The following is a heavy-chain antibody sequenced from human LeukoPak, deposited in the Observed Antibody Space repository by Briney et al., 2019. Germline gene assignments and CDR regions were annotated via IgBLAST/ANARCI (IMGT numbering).Heavy chain of an antibody. D-gene: IGHD3-16*02. CDR2: IKQDGSEK. CDR3: ARGDTQSKYRQFDS. CDR1: GFTFDTYW. Sequence: GGSLRLSCAASGFTFDTYWVSWVRPAPGKGLEWVANIKQDGSEKDYVDSVKGRFTISRDNAKNSLYLQMNSLRAEDTGVYYSARGDTQSKYRQFDSWGQGSLVIVSS. J-gene: IGHJ4*02. V-gene: IGHV3-7*04.